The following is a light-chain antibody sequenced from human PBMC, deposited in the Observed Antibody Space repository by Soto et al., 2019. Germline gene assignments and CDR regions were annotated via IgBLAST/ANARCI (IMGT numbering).Light chain of an antibody. J-gene: IGLJ1*01. V-gene: IGLV2-14*01. CDR3: SLYTSFSSLV. CDR1: SSDVGGYNY. CDR2: EVN. Sequence: QSALTQPASVSGSPGQSITISCTGTSSDVGGYNYVSWYQQHPGKAPKLMIYEVNTRPSGVSNRFSGSKSGNTASLTISGLQAEDEADYYCSLYTSFSSLVFGTGTKLTVL.